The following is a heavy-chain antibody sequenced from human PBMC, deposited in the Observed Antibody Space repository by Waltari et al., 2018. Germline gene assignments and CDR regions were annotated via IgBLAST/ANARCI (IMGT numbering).Heavy chain of an antibody. V-gene: IGHV4-34*01. J-gene: IGHJ4*02. D-gene: IGHD1-26*01. CDR3: ARGGRLRRAGGY. CDR1: GGSFSGYY. Sequence: QVQLQQWGAGLLKPSETLSLTCAVYGGSFSGYYWSWIRQPRVKGREWFGEISSSGITNYDPSVDSRVTMSVATAKNQFALKLSSVTAAYTAVYDWARGGRLRRAGGYWGQGTLVTVSS. CDR2: ISSSGIT.